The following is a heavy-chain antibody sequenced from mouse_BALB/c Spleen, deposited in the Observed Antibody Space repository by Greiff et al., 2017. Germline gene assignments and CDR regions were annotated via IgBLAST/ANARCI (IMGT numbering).Heavy chain of an antibody. CDR1: GFSLTSYG. Sequence: VKVVESGPGLVQPSQSLSITCTVSGFSLTSYGVHWVRQSPGKGLEWLGVIWSGGSTDYNAAFISRLSISKDNSKSQVFFKMNSLQANDTAIYYCARSEAYYGSSYDYFDYWGQGTTLTVSS. D-gene: IGHD1-1*01. V-gene: IGHV2-2*02. CDR3: ARSEAYYGSSYDYFDY. J-gene: IGHJ2*01. CDR2: IWSGGST.